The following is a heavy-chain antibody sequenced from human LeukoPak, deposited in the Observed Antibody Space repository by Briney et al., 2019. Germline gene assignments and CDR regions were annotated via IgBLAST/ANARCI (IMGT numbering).Heavy chain of an antibody. J-gene: IGHJ6*03. V-gene: IGHV1-69*13. CDR1: GGTFSSYA. CDR3: ARDVGYYYGSGEYYMDV. D-gene: IGHD3-10*01. CDR2: IIPIFGTA. Sequence: ASVKVSCKASGGTFSSYAISWVRQAPGQGLEWMGGIIPIFGTANYAQKFQGRVTITADESTSTAYMELSSLRSEDTAVYYCARDVGYYYGSGEYYMDVWGKGTTVTISS.